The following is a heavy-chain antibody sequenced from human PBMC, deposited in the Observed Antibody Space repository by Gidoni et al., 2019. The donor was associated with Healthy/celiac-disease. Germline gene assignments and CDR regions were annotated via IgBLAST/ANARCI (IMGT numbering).Heavy chain of an antibody. J-gene: IGHJ5*02. D-gene: IGHD2-2*01. Sequence: VQLVQSGAEVKKPGSSVKVSCKAAGGTVSSYAISWVRQAPGQGLEWMGRIIPILGIANYAQKFQGRVTITADKSTSTAYMELSSLRSEDTAVYYCARDPIVVPAATPAAWFDPWGQGTLVTVSS. CDR3: ARDPIVVPAATPAAWFDP. CDR1: GGTVSSYA. CDR2: IIPILGIA. V-gene: IGHV1-69*04.